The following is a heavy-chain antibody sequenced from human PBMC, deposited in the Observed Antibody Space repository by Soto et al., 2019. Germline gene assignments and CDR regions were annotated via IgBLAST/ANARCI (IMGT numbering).Heavy chain of an antibody. CDR1: GGSISSGDYY. J-gene: IGHJ6*02. Sequence: QVQLQESGPGLVKPSQTLSLTCTVSGGSISSGDYYWSWIRQPPGKGLEWIGYIYYSGRTYYNPYFQRCVTIPGDASKKQVPLELSSVPAADSAVYYRAKSQRRTGTTIGVDYYYYGMDGWGQGTPVTVSS. CDR2: IYYSGRT. V-gene: IGHV4-30-4*01. D-gene: IGHD1-7*01. CDR3: AKSQRRTGTTIGVDYYYYGMDG.